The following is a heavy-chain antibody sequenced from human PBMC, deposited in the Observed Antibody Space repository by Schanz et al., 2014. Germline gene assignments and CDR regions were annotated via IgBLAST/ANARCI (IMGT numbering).Heavy chain of an antibody. V-gene: IGHV1-69*04. Sequence: QVQLVQSGAEVKKPGSSVKVSCKASGGTFSSYAFSWVRQAPGQGLEWMGKIIPILGMENYAQKFQGRVTSTADIYTSTAYMDLSSLRSDDTAVYYCARDIQYHYDTSGPVGAFDIWGQGTVVTVSS. CDR3: ARDIQYHYDTSGPVGAFDI. CDR2: IIPILGME. J-gene: IGHJ3*02. D-gene: IGHD3-22*01. CDR1: GGTFSSYA.